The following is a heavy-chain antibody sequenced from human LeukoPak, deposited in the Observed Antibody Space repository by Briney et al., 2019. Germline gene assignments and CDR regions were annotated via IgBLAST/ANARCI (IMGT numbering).Heavy chain of an antibody. CDR1: GFTLSPYW. V-gene: IGHV3-7*03. CDR3: ARDQWGPDV. Sequence: GGSLRLSCAVSGFTLSPYWMTWVRQAPGKGLEWVANIKQDGSEKYYVDSVKGRFTISRDNAKNSLYLQMNSLRVEDTAVYYCARDQWGPDVWDKGTTVTVSS. D-gene: IGHD2-8*01. CDR2: IKQDGSEK. J-gene: IGHJ6*04.